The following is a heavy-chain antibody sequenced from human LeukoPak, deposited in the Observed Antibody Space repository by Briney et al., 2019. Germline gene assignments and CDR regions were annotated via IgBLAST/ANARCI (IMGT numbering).Heavy chain of an antibody. CDR2: ISWNSGSM. D-gene: IGHD3-16*01. CDR3: AKATGGSTGFDY. V-gene: IGHV3-9*01. CDR1: GFTFDDYA. Sequence: PGGSLRLSCAASGFTFDDYAMHWVRQAPGKGLEWVSGISWNSGSMGYADSVKGRFTISRDNAKNSLYLQMNSLRAEDTALYYCAKATGGSTGFDYWGQGTLVTVSS. J-gene: IGHJ4*02.